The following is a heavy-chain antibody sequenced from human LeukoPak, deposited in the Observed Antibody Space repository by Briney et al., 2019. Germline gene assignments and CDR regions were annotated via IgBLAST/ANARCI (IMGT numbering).Heavy chain of an antibody. D-gene: IGHD2-21*02. Sequence: GGSLRLSCAASGFTFSSYGMHWVRQAPGKGLEWVAVISYDGSNKYYADSVKGRFTISRDNSKNTLYLQMNSLRAEDTAVYYCAKEPYRYCGGDCYPDYWDQGTLVTVSS. V-gene: IGHV3-30*18. J-gene: IGHJ4*02. CDR1: GFTFSSYG. CDR3: AKEPYRYCGGDCYPDY. CDR2: ISYDGSNK.